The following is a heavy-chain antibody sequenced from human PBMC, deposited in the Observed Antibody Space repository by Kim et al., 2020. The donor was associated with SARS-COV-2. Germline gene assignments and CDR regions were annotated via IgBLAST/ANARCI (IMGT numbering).Heavy chain of an antibody. Sequence: ADYVKGRFTISGDNAKNSLYRQMNSLRAEDTALYYCAKGVAAAGTGWFDPWGQGTLVTVSS. CDR3: AKGVAAAGTGWFDP. V-gene: IGHV3-9*01. D-gene: IGHD6-13*01. J-gene: IGHJ5*02.